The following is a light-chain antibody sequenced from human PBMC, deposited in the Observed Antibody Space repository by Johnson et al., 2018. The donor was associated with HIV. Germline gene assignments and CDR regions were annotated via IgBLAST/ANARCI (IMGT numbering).Light chain of an antibody. J-gene: IGLJ1*01. V-gene: IGLV1-51*01. Sequence: QSVLTQPPSVSAAPGQKVTISCSGSSSNIGNNYVSWYQQLPGTAPKLLIYDNNTRPAGIPDRFSGSKSGTSVTLGITALQTGDEADYYCGTWDSSLSALYVFGTGTKVTVL. CDR1: SSNIGNNY. CDR2: DNN. CDR3: GTWDSSLSALYV.